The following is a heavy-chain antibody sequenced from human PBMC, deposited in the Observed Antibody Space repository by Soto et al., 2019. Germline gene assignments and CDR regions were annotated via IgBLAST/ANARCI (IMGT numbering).Heavy chain of an antibody. CDR1: GYSFTSYW. V-gene: IGHV5-10-1*01. CDR2: IDPSDSYT. J-gene: IGHJ6*02. Sequence: RGESLKISCKGSGYSFTSYWISWVRQMPGKGLEWMGRIDPSDSYTNYSPSFQGHVTISADKSISTAYLQWSSLKASDTAMYYCARTLAAAGSRGYYYYGMDVWGQGTTVTVSS. D-gene: IGHD6-13*01. CDR3: ARTLAAAGSRGYYYYGMDV.